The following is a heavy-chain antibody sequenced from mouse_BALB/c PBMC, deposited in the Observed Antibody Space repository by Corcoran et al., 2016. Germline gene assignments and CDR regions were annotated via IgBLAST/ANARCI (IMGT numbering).Heavy chain of an antibody. CDR2: INTYTGEP. D-gene: IGHD3-1*01. Sequence: QIQLVQSGPELKKPGETVKISCKASGYTFTNYGMNWVKQAPGKGLKWMGWINTYTGEPTYAADFKGRFAFSLETSASTAYLQINNLKNEDMATYFCARGRSCYDYWGQGTTLTVAS. CDR3: ARGRSCYDY. J-gene: IGHJ2*01. V-gene: IGHV9-1*02. CDR1: GYTFTNYG.